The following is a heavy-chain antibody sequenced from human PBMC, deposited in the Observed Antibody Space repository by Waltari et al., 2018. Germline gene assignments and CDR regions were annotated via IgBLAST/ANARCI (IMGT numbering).Heavy chain of an antibody. CDR1: GSPFINFW. D-gene: IGHD2-2*01. Sequence: EAQLVESGGGLVQPGGSLRRSCAASGSPFINFWMTWVRQAPGKGLEGVANIKQDGSEKYYVDSVKGRFTISRDNTENSLYLEMDNLRAEDTAVYYCASRYCSIINCYLASYMSFDIWGQGTMVTVSS. CDR2: IKQDGSEK. J-gene: IGHJ3*02. V-gene: IGHV3-7*02. CDR3: ASRYCSIINCYLASYMSFDI.